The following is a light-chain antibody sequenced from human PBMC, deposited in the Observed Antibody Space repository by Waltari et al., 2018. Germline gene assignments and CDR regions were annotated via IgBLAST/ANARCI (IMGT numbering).Light chain of an antibody. V-gene: IGKV3-15*01. CDR3: QQYNDWS. CDR1: QSVSTN. CDR2: GAS. Sequence: EIVMTQSPATLSLSPGERATLSCRASQSVSTNLAWYQQKPGQAPRLLIYGASTRATGIPARFSGSGSETEFTLTISSLQSEDFAVYYCQQYNDWSFGQGTKLEIK. J-gene: IGKJ2*01.